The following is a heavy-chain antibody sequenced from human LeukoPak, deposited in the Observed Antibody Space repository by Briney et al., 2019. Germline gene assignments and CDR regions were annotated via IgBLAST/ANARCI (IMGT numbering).Heavy chain of an antibody. CDR3: ARGEINSSGWRGYYYYYMDV. CDR2: MNPNSGNT. V-gene: IGHV1-8*01. CDR1: GYTFTSYD. Sequence: ASVKVSCKASGYTFTSYDINWVRQATGQGLEWMGWMNPNSGNTGYAQKFQGRVTMTRNTSISTAYMELSSLRSEDTAVYYCARGEINSSGWRGYYYYYMDVWGKGTTVTISS. D-gene: IGHD6-19*01. J-gene: IGHJ6*03.